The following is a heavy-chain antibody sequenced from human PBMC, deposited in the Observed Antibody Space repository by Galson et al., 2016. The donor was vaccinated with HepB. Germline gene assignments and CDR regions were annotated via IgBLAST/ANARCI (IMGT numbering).Heavy chain of an antibody. J-gene: IGHJ6*04. Sequence: TLSLTCTVSGASISSVEYYWTWIRQPPGKGLEWIGYIYYRGSAHYNPSLTSRFTISLDTSKNQFSLRLSSVTAADTAVYYCARLADMYYNGMDVWGEGTTVTVSS. CDR1: GASISSVEYY. CDR3: ARLADMYYNGMDV. D-gene: IGHD6-13*01. CDR2: IYYRGSA. V-gene: IGHV4-30-4*01.